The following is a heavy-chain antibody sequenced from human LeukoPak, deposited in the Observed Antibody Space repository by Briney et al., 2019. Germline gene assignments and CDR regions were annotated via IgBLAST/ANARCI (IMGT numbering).Heavy chain of an antibody. CDR3: VRLYGYFDY. Sequence: PSETLSLTCTVSDGSISSGSYYWGWIRRPPGKGLEWMGSIYKSGSTYYNPSLKSRVTISVDSSKNQFSLKLRFVTAADTAVYYCVRLYGYFDYWGQGILVTVSS. J-gene: IGHJ4*02. V-gene: IGHV4-39*01. CDR2: IYKSGST. CDR1: DGSISSGSYY. D-gene: IGHD3-16*01.